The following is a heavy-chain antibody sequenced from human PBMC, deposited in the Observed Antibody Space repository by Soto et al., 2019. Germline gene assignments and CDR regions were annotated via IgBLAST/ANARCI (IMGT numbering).Heavy chain of an antibody. CDR1: GGTFSSYT. CDR3: ARAPDYYGSGSYLDYYYGMDV. Sequence: ASVKVSCKASGGTFSSYTISWVRQAPGQGLEWMGRIIPILGIANYAQKFRGRVTITADKSTSTAYMELSSLRSEDTAVYYCARAPDYYGSGSYLDYYYGMDVWGQGTTVTVSS. D-gene: IGHD3-10*01. CDR2: IIPILGIA. J-gene: IGHJ6*02. V-gene: IGHV1-69*02.